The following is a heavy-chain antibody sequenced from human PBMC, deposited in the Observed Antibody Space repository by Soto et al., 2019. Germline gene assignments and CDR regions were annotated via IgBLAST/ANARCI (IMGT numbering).Heavy chain of an antibody. J-gene: IGHJ5*02. CDR3: ARRVTGGGERFDP. CDR1: GASVSSDNYY. V-gene: IGHV4-30-4*01. D-gene: IGHD7-27*01. CDR2: IYSSGNT. Sequence: QVQLQVSGPGLVEPSQTLSLTCTVSGASVSSDNYYWTWIRQPPGKDLEWIGYIYSSGNTNYNPSLRSRVTMSKDTSQNQFALKLSSVTAADTAVYYCARRVTGGGERFDPWGQGTLVTVSS.